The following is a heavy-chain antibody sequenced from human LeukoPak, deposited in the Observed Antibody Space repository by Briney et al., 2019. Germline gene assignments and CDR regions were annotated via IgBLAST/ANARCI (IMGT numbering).Heavy chain of an antibody. CDR1: GFTFSSYW. Sequence: GGSLRLSCAASGFTFSSYWMSWVRQAPGKGLEWVANIKQDGSEKYYVDSVKGRFTISRDNAKNSLYLQMNSLRVEDTAVYYCARDFLLEWFISSTNFDYWGQGTLVTVSS. CDR2: IKQDGSEK. D-gene: IGHD3-3*01. J-gene: IGHJ4*02. V-gene: IGHV3-7*01. CDR3: ARDFLLEWFISSTNFDY.